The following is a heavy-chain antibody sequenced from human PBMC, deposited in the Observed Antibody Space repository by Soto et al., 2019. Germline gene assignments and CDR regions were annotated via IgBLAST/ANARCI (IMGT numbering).Heavy chain of an antibody. CDR2: IYYSGST. CDR1: GGSVSSGAYY. D-gene: IGHD5-12*01. J-gene: IGHJ3*02. Sequence: QVQLQESDAGLVKASQTLSLTCTVSGGSVSSGAYYCTWIRQRPGKGLEWIGYIYYSGSTYYSPSLKRRLSISLDTSKNQFSLRLSSVTAADTAMYYCARARLRAVYAFDIWGQGTMVTVSS. V-gene: IGHV4-31*03. CDR3: ARARLRAVYAFDI.